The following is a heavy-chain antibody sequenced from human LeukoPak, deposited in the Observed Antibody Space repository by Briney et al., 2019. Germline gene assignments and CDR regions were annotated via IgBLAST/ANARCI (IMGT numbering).Heavy chain of an antibody. J-gene: IGHJ4*02. D-gene: IGHD4-17*01. Sequence: SETLSLTCDVSGGSTSSDYWRSWVRQPPGKGLEWIGEIFRPGTTNYNPSLKSRVTISVDPSKNQFSLELTSVTAADTAVYYCVKNGDYSLAAWGRGTLVTVSS. CDR3: VKNGDYSLAA. CDR2: IFRPGTT. V-gene: IGHV4-4*02. CDR1: GGSTSSDYW.